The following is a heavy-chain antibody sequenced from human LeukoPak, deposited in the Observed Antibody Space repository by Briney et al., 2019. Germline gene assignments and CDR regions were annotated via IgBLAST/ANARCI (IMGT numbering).Heavy chain of an antibody. V-gene: IGHV1-2*02. CDR3: VRASRTGDDASGYSPFDY. D-gene: IGHD3-22*01. CDR2: IQHNNGAT. J-gene: IGHJ4*02. CDR1: GYTFTGHY. Sequence: VASVKVSCKTSGYTFTGHYMFLVRQAPGQGLEWMGWIQHNNGATKYAQKFQGRVTMTRDTSISTIYMELGRLTSDDTAVYYCVRASRTGDDASGYSPFDYWGQGTLVTVSS.